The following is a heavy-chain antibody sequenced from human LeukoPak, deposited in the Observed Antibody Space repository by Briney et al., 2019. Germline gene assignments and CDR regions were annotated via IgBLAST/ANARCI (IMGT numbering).Heavy chain of an antibody. CDR3: ARESGGISPNFDY. J-gene: IGHJ4*02. CDR1: GGTFSSYA. Sequence: SVKVSCKASGGTFSSYAISWVRQAPGQRLEWMGRIIPIFGIANYAQKFQGRVTITADKSTSTAYMELSSLRSEDTAVYYCARESGGISPNFDYWGQGTLVTVSS. V-gene: IGHV1-69*04. D-gene: IGHD3-16*01. CDR2: IIPIFGIA.